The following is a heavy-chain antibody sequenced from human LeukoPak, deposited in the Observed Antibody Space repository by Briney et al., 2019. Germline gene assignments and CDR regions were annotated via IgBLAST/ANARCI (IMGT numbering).Heavy chain of an antibody. J-gene: IGHJ3*02. D-gene: IGHD1-1*01. CDR1: VFTFSHYA. CDR2: FNDSGFTI. V-gene: IGHV3-23*01. CDR3: AKQLGQSRRDASDI. Sequence: GGSLRLSCAASVFTFSHYARNWGRQAPGKVLEWVAAFNDSGFTIQSAESVAGRFTISRDNSRNTLYLQMNSLRAEDTAVYYCAKQLGQSRRDASDIWGQGTMVTVPS.